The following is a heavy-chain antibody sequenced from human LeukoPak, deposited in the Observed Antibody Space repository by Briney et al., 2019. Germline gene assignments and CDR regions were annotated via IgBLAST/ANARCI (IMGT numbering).Heavy chain of an antibody. CDR3: ARESGPVDY. CDR1: GFTFSIYW. J-gene: IGHJ4*02. V-gene: IGHV3-7*01. CDR2: IKQDGSEK. Sequence: GGSLRLSCAASGFTFSIYWMSWVRQAPGKGLEWVANIKQDGSEKYYVDSVKGRFTISRDNAKNSLYLQMSSLRPEDTAVYYCARESGPVDYWGQGTLVTVSS. D-gene: IGHD2-15*01.